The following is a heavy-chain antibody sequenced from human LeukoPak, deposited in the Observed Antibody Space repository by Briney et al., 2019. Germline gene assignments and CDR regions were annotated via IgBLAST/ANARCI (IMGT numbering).Heavy chain of an antibody. CDR3: ARVTLTSGAAIDI. CDR2: IYHSGRP. J-gene: IGHJ3*02. D-gene: IGHD1-14*01. CDR1: GGSISSDDYY. Sequence: SETLSLTCTVSGGSISSDDYYWSWIRQHPGKGLEWIGYIYHSGRPYYNPSLKSRIIMSIDTSENQFSLKLSSVTAADTAMYYCARVTLTSGAAIDIWGQGTVVTVSS. V-gene: IGHV4-31*03.